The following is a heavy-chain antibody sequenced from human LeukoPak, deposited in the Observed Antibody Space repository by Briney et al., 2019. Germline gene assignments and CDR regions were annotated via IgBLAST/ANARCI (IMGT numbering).Heavy chain of an antibody. J-gene: IGHJ4*02. V-gene: IGHV3-74*01. D-gene: IGHD1-14*01. CDR3: AKEDPGNPLTIDY. Sequence: GGSLRLSCAASGFDFSSNWMHWVRHAPGQGLVWVSRIKGDGISTNYADSVKGRFTISRDNSKNTVSLQMNSLRAEDTAVYYCAKEDPGNPLTIDYWGQGTLVTVSS. CDR1: GFDFSSNW. CDR2: IKGDGIST.